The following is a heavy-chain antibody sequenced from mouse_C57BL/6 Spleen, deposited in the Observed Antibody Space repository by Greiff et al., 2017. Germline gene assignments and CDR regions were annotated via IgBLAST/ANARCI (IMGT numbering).Heavy chain of an antibody. Sequence: EVKLQESGPGLVKPSQSLSLTCSVTGYSITSGYYWNWIRQFPGNKLEWMGYISYDGSNNYNPSLKNRISITRDTSKNQFFLKLNSVTTDDTATYYCARDALTGRFAYWGQGTLVTVSA. CDR2: ISYDGSN. V-gene: IGHV3-6*01. CDR1: GYSITSGYY. J-gene: IGHJ3*01. CDR3: ARDALTGRFAY. D-gene: IGHD4-1*01.